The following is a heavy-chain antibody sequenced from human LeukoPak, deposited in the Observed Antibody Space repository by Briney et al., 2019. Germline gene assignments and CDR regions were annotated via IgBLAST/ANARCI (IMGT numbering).Heavy chain of an antibody. CDR3: ARIPYYDSSGYYFAY. D-gene: IGHD3-22*01. J-gene: IGHJ4*02. CDR2: MNPNSGNT. CDR1: GYTFTSYD. Sequence: ASVKVSCKASGYTFTSYDINWVRQATGQGLEWMGWMNPNSGNTGCAQKFQGRVTMTRNTSISTAYMELSSLRSEDTAVYYCARIPYYDSSGYYFAYWGQGTLVTVSS. V-gene: IGHV1-8*01.